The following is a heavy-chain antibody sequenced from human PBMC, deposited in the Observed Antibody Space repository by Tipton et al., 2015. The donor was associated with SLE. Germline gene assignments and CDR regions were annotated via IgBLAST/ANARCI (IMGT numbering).Heavy chain of an antibody. D-gene: IGHD3-3*01. Sequence: TLSLTCSVSGGSISSGPYYWSWIRQPAGEGLEWIGHIYTSGSTNYNPSLKSRVTISLEKSKNQFSLKVTSVTAADTAVYYCAREPLTVFGVEAFDIWGQGTMVSVSS. J-gene: IGHJ3*02. CDR3: AREPLTVFGVEAFDI. V-gene: IGHV4-61*09. CDR2: IYTSGST. CDR1: GGSISSGPYY.